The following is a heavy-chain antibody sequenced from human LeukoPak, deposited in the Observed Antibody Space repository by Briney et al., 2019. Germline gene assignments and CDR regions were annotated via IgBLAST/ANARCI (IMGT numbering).Heavy chain of an antibody. CDR1: GGSISSYY. CDR2: IYYSGST. J-gene: IGHJ4*02. D-gene: IGHD3-10*01. V-gene: IGHV4-59*01. CDR3: ARGGRSYYYGSGHYYFDY. Sequence: SETLSLTCTVSGGSISSYYWSWIRQPPGKGLEWIGYIYYSGSTNYNPSLKSRVTISVDTSKNQFSLKLSSVTAADTAVYYCARGGRSYYYGSGHYYFDYWGQGTLVTVSS.